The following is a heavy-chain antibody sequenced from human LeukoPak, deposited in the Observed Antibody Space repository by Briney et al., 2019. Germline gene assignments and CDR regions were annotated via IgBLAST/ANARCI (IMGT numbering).Heavy chain of an antibody. Sequence: PSETLSLTCTVSGGSISSYYWSWIRQPPGKGLEWIGYIYYSGSTNYNPSLKSRVTISVDTSKNQFSLKLSSVTAADTAVYYCARVASQLVRRSYALFDYWGQGTLVTVSS. J-gene: IGHJ4*02. D-gene: IGHD6-13*01. CDR2: IYYSGST. CDR3: ARVASQLVRRSYALFDY. CDR1: GGSISSYY. V-gene: IGHV4-59*12.